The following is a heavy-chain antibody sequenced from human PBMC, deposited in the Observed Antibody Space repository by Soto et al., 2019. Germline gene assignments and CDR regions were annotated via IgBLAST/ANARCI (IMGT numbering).Heavy chain of an antibody. D-gene: IGHD3-3*01. CDR2: ISSSSSYI. J-gene: IGHJ6*02. CDR1: GFTFSSYS. CDR3: ARVQTYYDFWSGPSPFYYGMDV. V-gene: IGHV3-21*01. Sequence: GGSLRLSCAASGFTFSSYSMNWVRQAPGKGLEWVSSISSSSSYIYYADSVKGRFTISRDNAKNSLYLQMNSLRAEDTAVYYCARVQTYYDFWSGPSPFYYGMDVWGQGTTVTVSS.